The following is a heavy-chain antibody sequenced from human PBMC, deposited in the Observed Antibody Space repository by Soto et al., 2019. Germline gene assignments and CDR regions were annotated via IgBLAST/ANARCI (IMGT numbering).Heavy chain of an antibody. CDR3: ARERTGTTSMDV. Sequence: QVQLVQSGAEVKKPGASVKVSCKASGYTFTSYDINWVRQATGQGLEWMGWMNPNSGNTGYAQKFRGRVTMTRNTSISTAYMELSSLRSEVTAVYYCARERTGTTSMDVWGQGTTVTVSS. V-gene: IGHV1-8*01. CDR1: GYTFTSYD. CDR2: MNPNSGNT. J-gene: IGHJ6*02. D-gene: IGHD1-1*01.